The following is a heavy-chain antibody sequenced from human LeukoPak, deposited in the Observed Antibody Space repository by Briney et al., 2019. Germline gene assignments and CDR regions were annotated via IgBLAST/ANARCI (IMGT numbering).Heavy chain of an antibody. CDR3: ARGGTAKGHFDY. CDR1: GGSISNYY. Sequence: SETLSLTCTVSGGSISNYYWTWIRQPPGKGLEWIGYIYYSGSTNYNPSLKSRVTISLDTSRNQFSLWLTSVTAADTAVYYCARGGTAKGHFDYWGQGTLVTVSS. CDR2: IYYSGST. V-gene: IGHV4-59*08. J-gene: IGHJ4*02. D-gene: IGHD6-13*01.